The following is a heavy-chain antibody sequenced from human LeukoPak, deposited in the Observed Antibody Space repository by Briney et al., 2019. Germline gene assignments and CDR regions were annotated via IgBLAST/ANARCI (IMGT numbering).Heavy chain of an antibody. CDR2: IGNTET. CDR1: GFPFETNA. J-gene: IGHJ4*02. D-gene: IGHD5-18*01. V-gene: IGHV3-23*01. Sequence: GGSLRLSCATSGFPFETNAMSWVRQAPGKGLEWVATIGNTETFYADSVTGRFTNSRDNSKNTANLQMNRLRVEDTAIYYCAKDWIQFNRVFDCFDSWGQGTLVTVSS. CDR3: AKDWIQFNRVFDCFDS.